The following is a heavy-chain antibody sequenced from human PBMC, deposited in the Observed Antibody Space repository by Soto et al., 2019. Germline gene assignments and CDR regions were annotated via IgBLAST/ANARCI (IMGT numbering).Heavy chain of an antibody. Sequence: PSETLSLTCTVSGGSISSGGYYWSWIRQHPGKGPEWIGYIYYNGNTYYNPSLKSRITISLDTSKNQFSLRLTSVTAADTAVYYCAGGSSKSWFDPWGQGTLVTVSS. CDR2: IYYNGNT. CDR3: AGGSSKSWFDP. D-gene: IGHD6-6*01. V-gene: IGHV4-31*03. CDR1: GGSISSGGYY. J-gene: IGHJ5*02.